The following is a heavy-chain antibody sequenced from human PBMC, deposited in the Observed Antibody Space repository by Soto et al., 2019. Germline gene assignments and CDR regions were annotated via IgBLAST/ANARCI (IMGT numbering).Heavy chain of an antibody. Sequence: GGSLRLSCAASGFTFSSYAMSWVRQAPGKGLEWVSAISGSGGSTYYADSVKDRFTISRDNSKNTLYLQMNSLRAEDTAVYYCAKDAPPYCSGGSCPDAFDIWGQGTMVTVSS. CDR1: GFTFSSYA. CDR3: AKDAPPYCSGGSCPDAFDI. J-gene: IGHJ3*02. D-gene: IGHD2-15*01. CDR2: ISGSGGST. V-gene: IGHV3-23*01.